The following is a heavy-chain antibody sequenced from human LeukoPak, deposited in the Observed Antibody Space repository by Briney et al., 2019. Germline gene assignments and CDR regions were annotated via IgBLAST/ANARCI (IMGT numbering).Heavy chain of an antibody. V-gene: IGHV3-11*04. CDR2: ISGIGSTI. D-gene: IGHD6-6*01. J-gene: IGHJ4*02. CDR1: GFTFSDFY. Sequence: GGSLRLSCAVSGFTFSDFYMSWIRQAPGKGLEWVSYISGIGSTIYYADSVKGRFTISRDNAKNSLYLQMNSLRAEDTAVYYCARAYIAARLVDYWGQGTLVTVSS. CDR3: ARAYIAARLVDY.